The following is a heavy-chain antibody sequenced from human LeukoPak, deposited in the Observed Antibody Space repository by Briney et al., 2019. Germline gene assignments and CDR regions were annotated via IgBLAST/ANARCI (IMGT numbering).Heavy chain of an antibody. J-gene: IGHJ4*02. Sequence: PGGSLRLSCAASGFTFSSSAMSWVRQVPGKGLEWVSGISASGGSTYYADSVRGRFTISRDNSKNTLYVQMNSLRDEDTAVYYCANRDDYFDYWGQGTLVTVSS. CDR2: ISASGGST. D-gene: IGHD5-24*01. V-gene: IGHV3-23*01. CDR1: GFTFSSSA. CDR3: ANRDDYFDY.